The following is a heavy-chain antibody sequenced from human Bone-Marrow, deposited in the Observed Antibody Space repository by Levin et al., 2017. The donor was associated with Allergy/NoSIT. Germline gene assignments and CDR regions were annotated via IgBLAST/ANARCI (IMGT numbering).Heavy chain of an antibody. CDR1: GGSFSSYP. CDR2: IIPMPGIT. V-gene: IGHV1-69*04. J-gene: IGHJ3*01. Sequence: SVKVSCKASGGSFSSYPINWVRQAPGQGLEWMGRIIPMPGITNYTQNFQERVTITADRSTSTAYMALSSLRSEDTAVYYCARAFYYDSSGNYRSAFDLWGQGTRVTVSS. CDR3: ARAFYYDSSGNYRSAFDL. D-gene: IGHD3-22*01.